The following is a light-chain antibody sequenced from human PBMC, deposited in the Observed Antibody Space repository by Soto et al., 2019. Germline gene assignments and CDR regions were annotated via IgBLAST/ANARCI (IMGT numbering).Light chain of an antibody. CDR2: DAS. J-gene: IGKJ3*01. Sequence: EIVLTQSPDTLSLSPGERATLSCRASQSVSSTYLAWYQQKPGQAPRLLIYDASNRATGIPARFSGSGSGTDFTLTISSLEPEDFAVYYCQQRSNWPTFGPGTKVDIK. CDR1: QSVSSTY. V-gene: IGKV3-11*01. CDR3: QQRSNWPT.